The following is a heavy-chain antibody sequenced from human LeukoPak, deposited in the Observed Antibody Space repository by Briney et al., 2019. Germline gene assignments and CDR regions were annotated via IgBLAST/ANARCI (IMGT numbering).Heavy chain of an antibody. J-gene: IGHJ4*02. CDR2: ISGSGGST. CDR1: GFTFSSYA. Sequence: GGSLRLSCAASGFTFSSYAMSWVRQAPGKGLEWVSAISGSGGSTYYADSVRGRFTISRDNSKNTLYLQMNSLRAEDTAVYYCAKGEFRLTTVTRPESWGQGTLVTVSS. CDR3: AKGEFRLTTVTRPES. D-gene: IGHD4-17*01. V-gene: IGHV3-23*01.